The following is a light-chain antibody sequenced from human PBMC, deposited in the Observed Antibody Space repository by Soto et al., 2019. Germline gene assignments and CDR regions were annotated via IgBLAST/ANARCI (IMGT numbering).Light chain of an antibody. CDR3: QQSFLPPYT. CDR2: VAS. Sequence: DIQMTQSPPSLSASVGERVTINCGATQNISNYLNWYQQKPGEAPKLVIYVASALQTGVSSRFSGGGSGTDFTLTVSSLQPDDFATYFCQQSFLPPYTFGQGTKLEI. CDR1: QNISNY. V-gene: IGKV1-39*01. J-gene: IGKJ2*01.